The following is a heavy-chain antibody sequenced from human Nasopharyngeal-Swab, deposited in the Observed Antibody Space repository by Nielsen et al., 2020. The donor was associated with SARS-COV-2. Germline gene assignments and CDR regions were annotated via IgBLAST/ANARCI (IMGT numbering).Heavy chain of an antibody. J-gene: IGHJ3*02. D-gene: IGHD5-18*01. V-gene: IGHV1-2*06. CDR1: GYTFTGYY. Sequence: ASVKVSCKASGYTFTGYYMHWVRQAPGQGLEWMGRINPNSGGTNYAQKFQGRVTMTRDTSISTAYMELSRLRSDDTAVYYCAREGYSYGTDAFDIWGQGTMATVSS. CDR2: INPNSGGT. CDR3: AREGYSYGTDAFDI.